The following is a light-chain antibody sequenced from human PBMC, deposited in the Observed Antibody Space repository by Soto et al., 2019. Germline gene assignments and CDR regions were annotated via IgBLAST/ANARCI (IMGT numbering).Light chain of an antibody. CDR3: AAWDDSLSGVV. CDR1: SSNIGSNY. J-gene: IGLJ2*01. Sequence: QSVLTQPPSASGTRGQRVTISCSGSSSNIGSNYVYWYQQLPGTAAKLLIYRNNQRPSGVPDRFSGSKSGTSASLVISGLRSEDEADYYCAAWDDSLSGVVFGGGTQLTVL. V-gene: IGLV1-47*01. CDR2: RNN.